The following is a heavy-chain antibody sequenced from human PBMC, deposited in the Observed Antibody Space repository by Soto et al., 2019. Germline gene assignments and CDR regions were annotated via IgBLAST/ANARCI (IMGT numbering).Heavy chain of an antibody. CDR2: VFHIGNT. J-gene: IGHJ5*02. CDR1: GGSVNSDNFY. Sequence: SETLSLTCTVSGGSVNSDNFYWSWIRQPPGKGLEWIGYVFHIGNTNYSPSLKSRVTMSIDTSRNQFSLRLSSVTAADTAVYFCARHRIAVTAEFFDPWGRGNMVTVSS. D-gene: IGHD6-19*01. CDR3: ARHRIAVTAEFFDP. V-gene: IGHV4-61*01.